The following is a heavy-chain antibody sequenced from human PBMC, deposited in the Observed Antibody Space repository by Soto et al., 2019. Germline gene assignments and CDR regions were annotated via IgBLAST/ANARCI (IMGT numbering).Heavy chain of an antibody. D-gene: IGHD6-13*01. CDR3: AREGGGIAAAGTLDYGMDV. J-gene: IGHJ6*02. Sequence: ASVKVSCKASGYTFTGYYMHWVRQAPGQGLEWMGWINPNSGGTNYAQKFQGRVTMTRGTSISTAYMELSRLRSDDTAVYYCAREGGGIAAAGTLDYGMDVWGQGTTVTVSS. CDR2: INPNSGGT. V-gene: IGHV1-2*02. CDR1: GYTFTGYY.